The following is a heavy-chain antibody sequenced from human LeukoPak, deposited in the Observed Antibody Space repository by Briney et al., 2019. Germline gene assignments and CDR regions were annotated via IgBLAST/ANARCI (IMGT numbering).Heavy chain of an antibody. V-gene: IGHV3-7*01. CDR3: ARDWSDGFDS. J-gene: IGHJ4*02. D-gene: IGHD3-3*01. CDR1: GFTFSSYW. Sequence: GGSLRLSCAASGFTFSSYWMHWVRQAPGKGLEWVASIKEDGSEKYYVDSVKGRFTISRDNAKNSVYLQMNSLRAEDTAVYYCARDWSDGFDSWGQGTLVTVSS. CDR2: IKEDGSEK.